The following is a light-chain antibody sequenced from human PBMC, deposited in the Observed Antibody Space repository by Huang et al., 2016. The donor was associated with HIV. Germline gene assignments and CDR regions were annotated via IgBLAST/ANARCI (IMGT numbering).Light chain of an antibody. CDR3: QQYITSPET. CDR2: GAS. Sequence: EIVLTQSPATLSLSPGDRATLSCRASQTVSSTYLAWYQQNPGQSPRLLIYGASSRATGIPDRCSGSGSGTDFTLTISRLEPEDFAVYYCQQYITSPETFGQGTKLEI. V-gene: IGKV3-20*01. J-gene: IGKJ2*01. CDR1: QTVSSTY.